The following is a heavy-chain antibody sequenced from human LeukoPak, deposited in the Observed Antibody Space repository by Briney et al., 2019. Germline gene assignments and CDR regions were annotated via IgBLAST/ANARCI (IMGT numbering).Heavy chain of an antibody. CDR3: VKGFYDSSGLSSPFDY. D-gene: IGHD3-22*01. V-gene: IGHV4-59*01. J-gene: IGHJ4*02. CDR1: GGSISSNY. Sequence: SETLSLICTVSGGSISSNYWNWIRQPPGKALEWIGHIHYSGSTNYNPSLKSRVTISVDTSKNQLSLKLNSKTAADAAVYYCVKGFYDSSGLSSPFDYWGQGTLVTVSS. CDR2: IHYSGST.